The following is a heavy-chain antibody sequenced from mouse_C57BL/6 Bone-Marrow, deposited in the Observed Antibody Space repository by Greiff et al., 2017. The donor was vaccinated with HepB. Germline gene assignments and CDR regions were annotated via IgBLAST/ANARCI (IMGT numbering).Heavy chain of an antibody. CDR1: GFTFSSYA. D-gene: IGHD1-1*01. J-gene: IGHJ1*03. CDR3: ARDTTERYFDV. Sequence: VQLKESGGGLVKPGGSLKLSCAASGFTFSSYAMSWVRQTPEKRLEWVATISDGGSYTYYPDNVKGRFTISRDNAKNNLYLQMSHLKSEDTAMYYCARDTTERYFDVWGTGTTVTVSS. V-gene: IGHV5-4*01. CDR2: ISDGGSYT.